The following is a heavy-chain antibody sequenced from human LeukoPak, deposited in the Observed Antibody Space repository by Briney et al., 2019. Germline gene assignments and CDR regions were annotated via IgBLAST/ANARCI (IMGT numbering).Heavy chain of an antibody. V-gene: IGHV4-39*07. CDR3: ARVYGSGYDFRGAFDI. D-gene: IGHD5-12*01. CDR2: MYYSGST. CDR1: GGSISSSNNY. Sequence: SETLSLTCTVSGGSISSSNNYWDWIRQPPGKGLEWIGSMYYSGSTNYNPSLKSRVTISVDTSKNQFSLKLSSVTAADTAVYYCARVYGSGYDFRGAFDIWGQGTMVTVSS. J-gene: IGHJ3*02.